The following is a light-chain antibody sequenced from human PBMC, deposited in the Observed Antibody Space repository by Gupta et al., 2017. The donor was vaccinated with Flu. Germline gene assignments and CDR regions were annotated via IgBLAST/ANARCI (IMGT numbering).Light chain of an antibody. Sequence: IALTQSPGTLSLSPGERGTITCRASQSVSSSYLAWYQQTPGQAPRLLIYGASSRATGIPDRFRGSGSGTDFTLTISRLEPEDSAIYYCQQYGSRTWTFGQGTKVEIK. V-gene: IGKV3-20*01. CDR2: GAS. CDR3: QQYGSRTWT. CDR1: QSVSSSY. J-gene: IGKJ1*01.